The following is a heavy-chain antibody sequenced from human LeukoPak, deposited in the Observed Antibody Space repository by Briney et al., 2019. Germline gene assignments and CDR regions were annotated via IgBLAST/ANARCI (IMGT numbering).Heavy chain of an antibody. V-gene: IGHV4-31*03. CDR2: IYYSGST. Sequence: PSETLSLTCTVSGGSISSGGYYWSWIRQHPGKGLEWIGYIYYSGSTYYNPSLKSRVTISVDTSKNQFSLKLSSVTAADTAVYYCARGGSGYLIAIDYWGQGTLVTVSS. CDR3: ARGGSGYLIAIDY. CDR1: GGSISSGGYY. J-gene: IGHJ4*02. D-gene: IGHD3-22*01.